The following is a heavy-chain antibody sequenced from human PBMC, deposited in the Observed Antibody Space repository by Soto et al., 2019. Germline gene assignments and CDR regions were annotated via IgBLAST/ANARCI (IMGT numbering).Heavy chain of an antibody. CDR3: GRAAGVVVITSFDY. CDR2: IYTSGST. Sequence: SETLSLTCTVSCGSISSYYWSWIRQPAGKGLEWIGRIYTSGSTNYNPSLKSRVTMSVDTSKNQFSLKLSSVTAADTAVYYCGRAAGVVVITSFDYWGQGTLVTVSS. D-gene: IGHD3-22*01. V-gene: IGHV4-4*07. CDR1: CGSISSYY. J-gene: IGHJ4*02.